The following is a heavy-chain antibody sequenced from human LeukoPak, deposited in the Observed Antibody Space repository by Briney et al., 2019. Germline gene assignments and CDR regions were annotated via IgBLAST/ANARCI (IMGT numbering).Heavy chain of an antibody. CDR2: ISYDGSNK. CDR1: GFTFSSYA. CDR3: AKDKRVVATYLFDY. Sequence: PGGSLRLSCAASGFTFSSYAMHWVRQAPGKGLEWVAVISYDGSNKYYADSVKGRFTISRDNSKNTLYLQMNSLRAEDTAVYYCAKDKRVVATYLFDYWGQGTLVTVSS. D-gene: IGHD5-12*01. J-gene: IGHJ4*02. V-gene: IGHV3-30*04.